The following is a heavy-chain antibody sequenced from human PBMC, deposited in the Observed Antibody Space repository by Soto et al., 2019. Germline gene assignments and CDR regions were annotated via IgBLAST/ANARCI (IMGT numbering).Heavy chain of an antibody. J-gene: IGHJ6*02. D-gene: IGHD5-18*01. Sequence: SVPLSDSNTVAEGNIIGHYGRWIRKPPGKGLEWIGYIYYSGSTNYNPSLKSRVTISVDTSKNQFSLKLSSVTAADTAVYYCARDRGVTGIYGYSYGLAYYYYGMDVWGQGTTVTVSS. V-gene: IGHV4-59*11. CDR2: IYYSGST. CDR3: ARDRGVTGIYGYSYGLAYYYYGMDV. CDR1: EGNIIGHY.